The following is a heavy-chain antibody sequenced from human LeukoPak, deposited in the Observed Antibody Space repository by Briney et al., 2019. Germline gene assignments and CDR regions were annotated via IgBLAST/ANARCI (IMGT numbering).Heavy chain of an antibody. D-gene: IGHD3-3*01. CDR2: IYYSGST. CDR3: ARDGAPYDFWSGYWDY. V-gene: IGHV4-39*07. J-gene: IGHJ4*02. Sequence: PSETLSLTCSVSGGSISSGGHYWSWIRQYPGKGLEWIGSIYYSGSTYYNPSLKSRVTISVDTSKNQFSLKLSSVTAADTAVYYCARDGAPYDFWSGYWDYWGQGTLVTVSS. CDR1: GGSISSGGHY.